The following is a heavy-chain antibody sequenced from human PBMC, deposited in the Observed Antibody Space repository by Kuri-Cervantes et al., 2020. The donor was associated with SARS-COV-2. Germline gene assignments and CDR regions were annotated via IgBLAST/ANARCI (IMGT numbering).Heavy chain of an antibody. CDR3: AKVFGVGSNIKYFDY. V-gene: IGHV3-43D*03. D-gene: IGHD2/OR15-2a*01. CDR1: GFTFDDYG. J-gene: IGHJ4*02. Sequence: LSLTCAASGFTFDDYGMYWVRQAPGKGLEWVSSITWDGYNTFYADSVKGRFTMSRDSSRNSLYLQMSSLRVEDAAVYFCAKVFGVGSNIKYFDYWGQGTVVTVSS. CDR2: ITWDGYNT.